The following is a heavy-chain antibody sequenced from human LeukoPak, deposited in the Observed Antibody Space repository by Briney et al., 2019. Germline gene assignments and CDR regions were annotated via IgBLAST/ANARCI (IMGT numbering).Heavy chain of an antibody. CDR3: ARDGPLSSSSSFDY. J-gene: IGHJ4*02. CDR2: ISYDGSNK. Sequence: PGGSLRLSCAASGFTFSSYAMHWVRQAPGKGLEWVAVISYDGSNKYYADSVKGRFTISRDNSKNTLYLQMNSLRAEDTAVYYCARDGPLSSSSSFDYWGQGTLVTVSS. CDR1: GFTFSSYA. V-gene: IGHV3-30-3*01. D-gene: IGHD6-6*01.